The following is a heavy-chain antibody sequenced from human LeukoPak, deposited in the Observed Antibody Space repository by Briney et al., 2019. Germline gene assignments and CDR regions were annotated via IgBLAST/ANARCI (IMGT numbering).Heavy chain of an antibody. CDR1: GYSFTSYW. CDR3: ARLQARIQLWSTFDY. V-gene: IGHV5-51*01. J-gene: IGHJ4*02. D-gene: IGHD5-18*01. Sequence: PGESLKISCKGSGYSFTSYWIGWVRQMPGKGLEWMGIIYPGDSDTRYSPSFQGQVTISADKSISTAYLQWSSLKASDTAMYYCARLQARIQLWSTFDYWGQGTLVTVSS. CDR2: IYPGDSDT.